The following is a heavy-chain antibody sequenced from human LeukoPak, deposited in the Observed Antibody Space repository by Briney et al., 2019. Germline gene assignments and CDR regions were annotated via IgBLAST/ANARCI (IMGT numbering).Heavy chain of an antibody. V-gene: IGHV3-53*01. D-gene: IGHD5-18*01. CDR3: ARVGGYSYGPIDY. CDR1: GFTVSSNY. J-gene: IGHJ4*02. Sequence: GGSLRLSCAASGFTVSSNYMRWVRQAPGKGLEGVPVIYSGGSTYYADSVKGRFTISRDNSKNTLYLQMNSLRAEDTAVYYCARVGGYSYGPIDYWGQGTLVTVSS. CDR2: IYSGGST.